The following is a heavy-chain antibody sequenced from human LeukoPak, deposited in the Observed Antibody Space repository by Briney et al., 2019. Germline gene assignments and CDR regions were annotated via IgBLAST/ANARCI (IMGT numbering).Heavy chain of an antibody. CDR2: ISWNSGSI. CDR1: GFTFDDYA. J-gene: IGHJ5*02. CDR3: AKDIPARFDP. V-gene: IGHV3-9*01. Sequence: GGSLRLSCAASGFTFDDYAMHWVRQAPGKGLEWVSGISWNSGSIGYADSVKGRFTISGDNAKNSLYLQMNSLRAEDTALYYCAKDIPARFDPWGQGTLVTVSS.